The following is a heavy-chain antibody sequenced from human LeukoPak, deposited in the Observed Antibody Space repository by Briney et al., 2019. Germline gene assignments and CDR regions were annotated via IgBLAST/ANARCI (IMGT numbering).Heavy chain of an antibody. D-gene: IGHD3-10*01. CDR3: ARDRSGDFQH. V-gene: IGHV3-7*01. Sequence: QPGGSLRLSCAASGFTFSSYGMHWVRQAPGKGLEWVANIKQDGSEKYYVDSVKGRFTISRDNAKNSLYLQMNSLRAEDTAVYYCARDRSGDFQHWGQGTLVTVSS. CDR1: GFTFSSYG. J-gene: IGHJ1*01. CDR2: IKQDGSEK.